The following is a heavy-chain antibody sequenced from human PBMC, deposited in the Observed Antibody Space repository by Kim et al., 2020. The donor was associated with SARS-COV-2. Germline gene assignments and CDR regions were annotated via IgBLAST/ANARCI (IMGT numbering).Heavy chain of an antibody. D-gene: IGHD3-22*01. CDR1: GFTFSSYG. CDR2: ICDDGSSK. V-gene: IGHV3-33*08. J-gene: IGHJ4*02. CDR3: ARTSLYYYDSSGYQTLDY. Sequence: GGSLRLSCAASGFTFSSYGMHWVRQAPGKGLEWVAGICDDGSSKYYADSVKGRFTISRDNSKNTLYLQMNNLRAEDTAVYYCARTSLYYYDSSGYQTLDYWGQGTLVTVSS.